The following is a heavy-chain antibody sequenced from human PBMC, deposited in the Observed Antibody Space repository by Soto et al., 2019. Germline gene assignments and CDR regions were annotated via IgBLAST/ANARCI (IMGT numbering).Heavy chain of an antibody. CDR3: ARMWFGGYYYYGMDV. CDR2: IYYSGST. D-gene: IGHD3-10*01. J-gene: IGHJ6*02. CDR1: GGSISSYY. Sequence: SETLSLTCTVSGGSISSYYWSWIRQPPGKGLEWIGYIYYSGSTNYNPSLKSRVTISVDTSKNQFSLKLSSVTAADTAVYYCARMWFGGYYYYGMDVWGQGTTVT. V-gene: IGHV4-59*01.